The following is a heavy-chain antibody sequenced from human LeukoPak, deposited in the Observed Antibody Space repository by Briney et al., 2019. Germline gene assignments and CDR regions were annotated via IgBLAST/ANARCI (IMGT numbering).Heavy chain of an antibody. CDR1: GYSFTSYW. D-gene: IGHD3-3*01. CDR3: ARQGIFGVGLRNYYYYGMDV. V-gene: IGHV5-51*01. Sequence: GGSLKISWKGSGYSFTSYWIGWVRQMPGKGLEWMGIIYPGDSDTRYSPSFQGQATISADQSISTAYLQWSSLKASDAAMYYCARQGIFGVGLRNYYYYGMDVWGQGTTVTVSS. J-gene: IGHJ6*02. CDR2: IYPGDSDT.